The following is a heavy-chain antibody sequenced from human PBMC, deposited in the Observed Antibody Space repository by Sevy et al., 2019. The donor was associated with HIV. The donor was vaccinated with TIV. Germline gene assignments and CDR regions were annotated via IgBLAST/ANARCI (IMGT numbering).Heavy chain of an antibody. V-gene: IGHV1-46*03. D-gene: IGHD2-2*01. CDR3: ARGSTRIPAAIDYAFDI. Sequence: ASVKVSCKASGYTFTSYYMHWVRQAPGQGLEWMGIINPSGGSTSYPQKFQGRVTMTRDTSTSTVYMELSSLRSEDTAVYYCARGSTRIPAAIDYAFDIWGQWTMVTAS. CDR2: INPSGGST. CDR1: GYTFTSYY. J-gene: IGHJ3*02.